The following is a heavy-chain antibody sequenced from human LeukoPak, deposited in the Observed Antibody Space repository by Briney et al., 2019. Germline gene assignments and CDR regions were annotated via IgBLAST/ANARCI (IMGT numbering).Heavy chain of an antibody. CDR2: IYHSGNT. CDR3: GSQLHGSFPTVVDP. V-gene: IGHV4-38-2*01. Sequence: PSETLSLTCPVSGYSISSGYYWGWIRQPPGKGLELIGSIYHSGNTYYNASLKSRGTISIDTAKNQFSLRLSSVPAADTAVYYCGSQLHGSFPTVVDPWGPGTLVTVSS. CDR1: GYSISSGYY. J-gene: IGHJ5*02. D-gene: IGHD1-1*01.